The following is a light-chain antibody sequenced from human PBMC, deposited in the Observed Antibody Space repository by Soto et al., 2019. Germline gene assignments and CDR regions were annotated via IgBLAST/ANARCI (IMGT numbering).Light chain of an antibody. CDR3: QQYYSYPRT. J-gene: IGKJ1*01. Sequence: IPLTQSPSSLSASLADRVTINCGASQGISSYLTWYQPKPGKAPKLLIYAASTLQSGVPSRFSGSGSGTYFTLTISCLQSEDFATYYCQQYYSYPRTFGEGTKVDIK. V-gene: IGKV1-8*01. CDR2: AAS. CDR1: QGISSY.